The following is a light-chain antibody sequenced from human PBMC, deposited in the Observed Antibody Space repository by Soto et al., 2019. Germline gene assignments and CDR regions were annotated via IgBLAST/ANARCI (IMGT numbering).Light chain of an antibody. CDR3: QQRSSWPFT. CDR2: DAS. J-gene: IGKJ5*01. CDR1: QSVSSSY. Sequence: EIVLTQSPGTLSLSPGDRATLSCRASQSVSSSYLAWYQQKPGQAPRLLIYDASNRATGIPARFSGSGSGTDFTLTISSLEPEDFAVYYCQQRSSWPFTFGQGTRLEIK. V-gene: IGKV3-11*01.